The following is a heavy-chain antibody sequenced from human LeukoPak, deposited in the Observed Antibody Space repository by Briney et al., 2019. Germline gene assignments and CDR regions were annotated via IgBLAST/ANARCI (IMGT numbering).Heavy chain of an antibody. Sequence: GESLKISCKGSGYSFTSYWIGWVRQMPGKGLEWMGIIYPGDSDTRYSPSFQGQVTISADKSISTAYLQWSSLKASDTAMYYCASTDCLRGGSCYPPPAFDIWGQGTMVTVSS. CDR2: IYPGDSDT. D-gene: IGHD2-15*01. CDR3: ASTDCLRGGSCYPPPAFDI. J-gene: IGHJ3*02. V-gene: IGHV5-51*01. CDR1: GYSFTSYW.